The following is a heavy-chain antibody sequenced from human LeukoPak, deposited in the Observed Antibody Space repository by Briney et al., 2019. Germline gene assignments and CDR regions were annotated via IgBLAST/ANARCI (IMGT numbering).Heavy chain of an antibody. CDR3: ARVRCSGGSCYQGWFDP. CDR2: INSDGSST. CDR1: GFTFSSYW. V-gene: IGHV3-74*01. J-gene: IGHJ5*02. Sequence: GGSLRLSCAASGFTFSSYWKHWVRQAPGKGLGWVSRINSDGSSTSYADSVKGRFTISRDNAKNTLYLQMNSLRAEDTAVYYCARVRCSGGSCYQGWFDPWGQGTLVTVSS. D-gene: IGHD2-15*01.